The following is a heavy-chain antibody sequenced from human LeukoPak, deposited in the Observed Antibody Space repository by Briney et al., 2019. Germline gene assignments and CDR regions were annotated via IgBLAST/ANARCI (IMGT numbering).Heavy chain of an antibody. CDR3: AKDQLLGGSYTFDY. D-gene: IGHD1-26*01. CDR2: ISGSGVST. J-gene: IGHJ4*02. Sequence: PGGSLRLSCAASGFRFSSYAMSWVRQAPGKGLEWVSAISGSGVSTYYADSVKGRFTISRDNSKNSLYLQMNSLRAEDTAVYYCAKDQLLGGSYTFDYWGQGTLVTVSS. V-gene: IGHV3-23*01. CDR1: GFRFSSYA.